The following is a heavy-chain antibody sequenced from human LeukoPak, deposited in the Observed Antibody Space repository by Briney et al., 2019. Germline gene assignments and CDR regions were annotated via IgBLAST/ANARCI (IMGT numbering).Heavy chain of an antibody. CDR3: AKEFPSRGVRVGYYYYGMDV. D-gene: IGHD3-10*01. J-gene: IGHJ6*02. CDR2: ISYDGSNK. Sequence: GRSLRLSCAASGFTFSSYGMHWVRQAPGKGLEWVAVISYDGSNKYYADSVKGRFTISRDNSKNTLYLQMNSLRAEDTAVYYCAKEFPSRGVRVGYYYYGMDVWGQGTTVTVSS. V-gene: IGHV3-30*18. CDR1: GFTFSSYG.